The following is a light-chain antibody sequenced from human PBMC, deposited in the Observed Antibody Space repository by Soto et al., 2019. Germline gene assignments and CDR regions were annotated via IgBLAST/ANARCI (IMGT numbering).Light chain of an antibody. CDR1: SSDIGSYSL. V-gene: IGLV2-23*02. CDR2: DVS. Sequence: SALTQPASVSGSPGQSITISCTGTSSDIGSYSLVSWYQHHPGKAPKLMIYDVSKRPSGVSNRFSASKSGNTASLTISGLQAEDEADYYCCSYAGSSTTYVFGTGTKVTVL. J-gene: IGLJ1*01. CDR3: CSYAGSSTTYV.